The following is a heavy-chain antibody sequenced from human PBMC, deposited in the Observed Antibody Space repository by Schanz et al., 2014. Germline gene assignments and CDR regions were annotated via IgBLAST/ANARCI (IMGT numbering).Heavy chain of an antibody. D-gene: IGHD6-25*01. CDR1: GFTFSSYA. J-gene: IGHJ4*02. Sequence: EVQLLESGGGLVQPGGSLRLSCAASGFTFSSYAMSWVRQVPGKGLVWVSRIKSDGSSTSYADSVKGRFTISRDNSKNTLYLQMNSLRAEDTAVYYCAKVRYSSGWRGDYFDEWGQGTLVTVAS. CDR3: AKVRYSSGWRGDYFDE. V-gene: IGHV3-23*01. CDR2: IKSDGSST.